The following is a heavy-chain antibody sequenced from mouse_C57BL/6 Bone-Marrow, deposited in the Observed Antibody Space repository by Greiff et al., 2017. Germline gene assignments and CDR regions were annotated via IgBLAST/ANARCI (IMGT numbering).Heavy chain of an antibody. D-gene: IGHD2-14*01. CDR3: TTGGVRRVHWYFDV. V-gene: IGHV14-1*01. CDR1: GFNITDYY. CDR2: IDPEDGGT. Sequence: VQLQQSGAELVRPGASVKLSCTASGFNITDYYMHWVKQRPEQGLEWIGRIDPEDGGTEYAPKFQGKATMTADTSSNTAYLQLSSLTSEDSAVYYCTTGGVRRVHWYFDVWGTGTTVTVSS. J-gene: IGHJ1*03.